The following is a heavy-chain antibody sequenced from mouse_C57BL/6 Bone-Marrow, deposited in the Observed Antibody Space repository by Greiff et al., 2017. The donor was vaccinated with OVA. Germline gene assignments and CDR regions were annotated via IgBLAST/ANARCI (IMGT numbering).Heavy chain of an antibody. D-gene: IGHD1-1*01. CDR1: GFTFSSYA. J-gene: IGHJ2*01. CDR2: ISSGGDYI. Sequence: EVHLVESGEGLVKPGGSLKLSCAASGFTFSSYAMSWVRQTPEKRLEWVAYISSGGDYIYYADTVKGRFTISRDKARNTLYLQMSSLKSEDTAMYYCTRDSHYNGSLYYFDCWGEGTTLTVSS. CDR3: TRDSHYNGSLYYFDC. V-gene: IGHV5-9-1*02.